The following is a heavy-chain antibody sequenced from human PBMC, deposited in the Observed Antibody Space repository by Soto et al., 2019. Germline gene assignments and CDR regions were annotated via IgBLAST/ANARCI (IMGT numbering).Heavy chain of an antibody. CDR1: GYTFTNQG. V-gene: IGHV1-18*01. D-gene: IGHD6-13*01. Sequence: QVQLVQSGAEVKKPGASVKVSCKASGYTFTNQGISWVRQAPGQGLEWVGWISTLHGNTDYAQKLQGRVTLTTDTSTSTAYMELRSLTSDDTAVYYCARDPNLSSWRKIGYWGQGTLVTVSS. CDR2: ISTLHGNT. J-gene: IGHJ4*02. CDR3: ARDPNLSSWRKIGY.